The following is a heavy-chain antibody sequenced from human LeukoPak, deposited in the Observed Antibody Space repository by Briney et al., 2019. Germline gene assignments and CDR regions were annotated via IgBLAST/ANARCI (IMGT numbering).Heavy chain of an antibody. CDR2: ISASGGST. D-gene: IGHD5-12*01. J-gene: IGHJ4*02. V-gene: IGHV3-23*01. CDR1: GFTFSSSA. CDR3: ARGYSGDDDFFY. Sequence: PGGSLRLSCAASGFTFSSSAMSWVRQVPGKGLEWVSGISASGGSTSYADSVRGRFTISRDNSKNTLYVQMNSLRDEDTAVYYCARGYSGDDDFFYWGQGILVTVSS.